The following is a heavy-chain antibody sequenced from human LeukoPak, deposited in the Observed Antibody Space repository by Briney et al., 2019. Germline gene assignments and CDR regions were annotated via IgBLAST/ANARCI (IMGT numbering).Heavy chain of an antibody. CDR1: GGSISSYY. V-gene: IGHV4-59*01. J-gene: IGHJ3*01. CDR2: IFYTEST. CDR3: ARSAHYYYDSASNGVAFDV. Sequence: SETLSLTCTVSGGSISSYYWSWIRQPPGKGLEWIGNIFYTESTKYNPSLKSRVTISVDTSKNHFSLKLSSVTAADTAMYYCARSAHYYYDSASNGVAFDVWGQGTMVTVSS. D-gene: IGHD3-22*01.